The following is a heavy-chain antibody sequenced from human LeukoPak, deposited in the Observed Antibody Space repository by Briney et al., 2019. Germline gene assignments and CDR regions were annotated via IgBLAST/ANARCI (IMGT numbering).Heavy chain of an antibody. CDR1: GYNFNTYW. D-gene: IGHD2-15*01. J-gene: IGHJ3*02. Sequence: GESLKISCKGSGYNFNTYWIGWVRQMPGKGLEWMGIIFPGDSDTSQSPSFQGQVTISADKSISTAYLQWSSLKASDTAMYYCARHRKYCSGGSCHRGDAFDIWGQGTMVTVSS. V-gene: IGHV5-51*01. CDR3: ARHRKYCSGGSCHRGDAFDI. CDR2: IFPGDSDT.